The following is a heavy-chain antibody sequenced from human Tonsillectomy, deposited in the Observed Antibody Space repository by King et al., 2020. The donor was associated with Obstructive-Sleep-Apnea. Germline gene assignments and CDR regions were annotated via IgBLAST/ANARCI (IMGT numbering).Heavy chain of an antibody. CDR3: ARRRDIVKPGAFDI. J-gene: IGHJ3*02. CDR1: GYSFTSYW. CDR2: IYPGDSDT. D-gene: IGHD2-15*01. V-gene: IGHV5-51*01. Sequence: QLVQSGAEVKKPGESLKISCKGSGYSFTSYWIGWVRQMPGKGLEWMGNIYPGDSDTRYRPAFQGQVTISADKSISTAYRQWRSLKASDTAMYYCARRRDIVKPGAFDIWGQGTMVTVSS.